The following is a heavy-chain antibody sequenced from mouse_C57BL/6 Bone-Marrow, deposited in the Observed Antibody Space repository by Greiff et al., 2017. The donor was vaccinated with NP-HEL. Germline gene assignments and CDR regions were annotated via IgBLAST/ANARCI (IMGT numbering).Heavy chain of an antibody. CDR3: ARDANYYGSSYGYFDV. D-gene: IGHD1-1*01. Sequence: EVKLVESGGGLVQSGRSLRLSCATSGFTFSDFYMEWVRQAPGKGLEWIAASRNKANDYTTEYSASVKGRFIVSRDTSQSILYLQMNALRADDTAIYYCARDANYYGSSYGYFDVWGTGTTVTVSS. CDR1: GFTFSDFY. V-gene: IGHV7-1*01. CDR2: SRNKANDYTT. J-gene: IGHJ1*03.